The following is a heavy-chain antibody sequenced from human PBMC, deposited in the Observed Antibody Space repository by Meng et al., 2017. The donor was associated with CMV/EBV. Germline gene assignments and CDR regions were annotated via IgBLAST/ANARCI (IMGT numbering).Heavy chain of an antibody. Sequence: GGSLRLSCAASGFTFSSYSMNWVRQAPGKGLEWVSSISSSSSYIYYADSVKGRFTISRDNAKNSLYLQMNSLRAEDTAVYYCARDGLECSSTSCDYYYYGMDVWGQGTTVTVSS. CDR1: GFTFSSYS. CDR3: ARDGLECSSTSCDYYYYGMDV. J-gene: IGHJ6*02. CDR2: ISSSSSYI. V-gene: IGHV3-21*01. D-gene: IGHD2-2*01.